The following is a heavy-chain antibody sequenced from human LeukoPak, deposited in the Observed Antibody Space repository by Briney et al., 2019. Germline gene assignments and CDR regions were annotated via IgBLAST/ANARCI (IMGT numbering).Heavy chain of an antibody. J-gene: IGHJ3*02. CDR1: GVSISSYY. D-gene: IGHD1-1*01. Sequence: PSETLSLTCTVSGVSISSYYWGWLRQPPGKGLEWLGYIYYSGSTNYNPSLKSRVTISVDTSKNQFSLKLSSVTAADTAVYYCARGVLESRKSRFDIWGQGTMVTVSS. CDR3: ARGVLESRKSRFDI. CDR2: IYYSGST. V-gene: IGHV4-59*01.